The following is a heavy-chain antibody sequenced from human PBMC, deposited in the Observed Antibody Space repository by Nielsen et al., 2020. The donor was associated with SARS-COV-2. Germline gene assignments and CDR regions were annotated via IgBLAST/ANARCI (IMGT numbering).Heavy chain of an antibody. CDR1: GGSFSGYY. V-gene: IGHV4-34*01. D-gene: IGHD4-17*01. Sequence: SETLSLTCAVYGGSFSGYYWSWIRQPPGKGLEWIGEINHSGSTNYNPSLKSRVTISVDTSKNQFSLKLSSVTAADTAVYYCARDAGYGDYQDAFDIWGQGTMVTVSS. CDR3: ARDAGYGDYQDAFDI. J-gene: IGHJ3*02. CDR2: INHSGST.